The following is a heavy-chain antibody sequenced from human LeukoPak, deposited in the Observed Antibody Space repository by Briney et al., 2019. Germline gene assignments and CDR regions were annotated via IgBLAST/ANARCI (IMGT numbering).Heavy chain of an antibody. J-gene: IGHJ4*02. D-gene: IGHD5-18*01. CDR3: ARVPIKQLWLGHDY. Sequence: PGGSLRLSCAASGFTFDDYSMHWVRQAPGKGLEWVSGISWNSGSIVYADSVKGRFTISRDNTKTSLYLQMNSLRAEATAVYYCARVPIKQLWLGHDYWGPGTLVTVSS. CDR1: GFTFDDYS. CDR2: ISWNSGSI. V-gene: IGHV3-9*01.